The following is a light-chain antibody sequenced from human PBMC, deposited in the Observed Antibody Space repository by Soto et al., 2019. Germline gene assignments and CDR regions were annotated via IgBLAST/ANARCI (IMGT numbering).Light chain of an antibody. CDR3: QQYRTSPPMYT. Sequence: ALTQSPCTLSSSPGERATLSCRASQSVSSNYLAWYQQKPGQAPRLLIYGASSRATGIPDRFSGSGSGTDFTLTIDRLESEDFAVYYCQQYRTSPPMYTFGQGTRLEIK. CDR1: QSVSSNY. J-gene: IGKJ5*01. CDR2: GAS. V-gene: IGKV3-20*01.